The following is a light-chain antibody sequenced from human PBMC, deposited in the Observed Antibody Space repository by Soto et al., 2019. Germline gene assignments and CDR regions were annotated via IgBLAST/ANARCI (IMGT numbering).Light chain of an antibody. CDR1: SSDVGAYIF. CDR3: FSFTTTSTHV. Sequence: QSALTQPPSASGSPGQSVTFSCTGTSSDVGAYIFVSWYQQHPGKAPKLMVYDVNRRPPGVPDRFFGSKSGNTASLTVSGLQAEDEAEYFCFSFTTTSTHVFGTGTKLTVL. CDR2: DVN. V-gene: IGLV2-8*01. J-gene: IGLJ1*01.